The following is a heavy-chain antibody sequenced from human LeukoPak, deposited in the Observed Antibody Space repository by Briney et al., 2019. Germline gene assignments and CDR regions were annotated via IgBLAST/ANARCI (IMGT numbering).Heavy chain of an antibody. D-gene: IGHD3-3*01. CDR2: INHSGST. CDR3: ARGEKITIFGVVSVDWFDP. V-gene: IGHV4-30-2*01. CDR1: GGSISSGGYY. J-gene: IGHJ5*02. Sequence: SSQTLSLTCTVSGGSISSGGYYWSWIRQPPGKGLEWIGEINHSGSTNYNPSLKSRVTISVDTSKNQFSLKLSSVTAADTAVYYCARGEKITIFGVVSVDWFDPWGQGTLVTVSS.